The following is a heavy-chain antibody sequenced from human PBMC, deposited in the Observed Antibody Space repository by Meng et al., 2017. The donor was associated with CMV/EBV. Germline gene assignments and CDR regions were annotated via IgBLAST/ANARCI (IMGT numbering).Heavy chain of an antibody. D-gene: IGHD3-22*01. CDR1: GFTFSSYS. CDR2: ISSSSSYI. Sequence: GESLKISCAASGFTFSSYSMNWVRQAPGKGLEWVSSISSSSSYIYYADSVKGRFTISRDSAKNSLYLQMNSLRAEDTAVYYCARGPDSSGYYSVDYWGQGTLVTVSS. CDR3: ARGPDSSGYYSVDY. J-gene: IGHJ4*02. V-gene: IGHV3-21*01.